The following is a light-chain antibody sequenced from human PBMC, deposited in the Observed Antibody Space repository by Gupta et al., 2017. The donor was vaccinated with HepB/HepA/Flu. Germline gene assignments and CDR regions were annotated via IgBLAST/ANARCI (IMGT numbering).Light chain of an antibody. CDR3: QVSDSSSGHGV. J-gene: IGLJ3*02. Sequence: SYLLTQPPSVSVPPGKTARIHCGGNHIRSKGVHWYRQRPGQAPAFVIFYASARPSGIPELFSGSNSGNTATLTISRVEAGDEDDYYCQVSDSSSGHGVFGGGTKLTVL. CDR1: HIRSKG. V-gene: IGLV3-21*04. CDR2: YAS.